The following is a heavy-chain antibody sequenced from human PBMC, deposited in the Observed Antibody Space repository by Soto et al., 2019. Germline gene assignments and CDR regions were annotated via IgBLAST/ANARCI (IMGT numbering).Heavy chain of an antibody. V-gene: IGHV5-51*01. J-gene: IGHJ4*02. Sequence: GESLKISCKVSGYSFPSFWIGWVRQMTGKGLEWLGSIYPGDSETRYSPSFQGEVTISADKSITTAYLHWSSLRASDTATYYCVKQHPLDSRAWHNWGQGTLVTV. D-gene: IGHD6-19*01. CDR2: IYPGDSET. CDR3: VKQHPLDSRAWHN. CDR1: GYSFPSFW.